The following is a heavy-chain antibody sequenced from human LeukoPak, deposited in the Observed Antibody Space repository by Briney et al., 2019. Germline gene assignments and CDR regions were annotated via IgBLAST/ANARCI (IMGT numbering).Heavy chain of an antibody. J-gene: IGHJ4*02. D-gene: IGHD6-19*01. V-gene: IGHV3-30*19. CDR3: AREGIAVAGDEVFFDY. CDR1: GFIFSDYG. Sequence: PGGSLRLSCAASGFIFSDYGMHWFRRGPGKGLEWVAVTSYDGSNKYYADSVKGRFTISRDNSKNTLYLQMNSLRAEDTAVYYCAREGIAVAGDEVFFDYWGQGTLVTVSS. CDR2: TSYDGSNK.